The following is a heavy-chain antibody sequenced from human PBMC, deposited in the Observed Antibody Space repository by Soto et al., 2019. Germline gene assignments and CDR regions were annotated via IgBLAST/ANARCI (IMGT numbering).Heavy chain of an antibody. V-gene: IGHV3-53*02. CDR1: GFTVSSNY. D-gene: IGHD6-13*01. CDR2: IYSGGST. CDR3: ARGYSSSWTYNWFDP. J-gene: IGHJ5*02. Sequence: EVQLVETGGGLIQPGGSLRLSCAASGFTVSSNYMSWVRQAPGKGLEWVSVIYSGGSTYYADSVKGRFTISRDNSKNSLYLQMNSLRAEDTAVYYCARGYSSSWTYNWFDPWGQGTLVTVSS.